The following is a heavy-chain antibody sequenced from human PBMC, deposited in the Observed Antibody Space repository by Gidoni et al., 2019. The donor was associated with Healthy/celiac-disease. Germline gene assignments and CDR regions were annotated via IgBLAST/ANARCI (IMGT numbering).Heavy chain of an antibody. CDR2: IKSRTDGGKT. V-gene: IGHV3-15*01. Sequence: EVQLVESGGGLVKPGGSLRLSCAASGFTFSNAWMSWVRQAPGKGLEWVGRIKSRTDGGKTDYAAPVKGRFTISRDDSKNTLYLQMNSLKTEDTAVYYCTTDCYSSSWYVRGFDYWGQGTLVTVSS. CDR3: TTDCYSSSWYVRGFDY. D-gene: IGHD6-13*01. J-gene: IGHJ4*02. CDR1: GFTFSNAW.